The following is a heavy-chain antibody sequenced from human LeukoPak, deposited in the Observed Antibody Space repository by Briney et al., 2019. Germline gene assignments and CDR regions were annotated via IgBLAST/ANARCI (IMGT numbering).Heavy chain of an antibody. CDR3: ASRPSSSWYFFFLA. V-gene: IGHV1-69*13. J-gene: IGHJ5*02. D-gene: IGHD6-13*01. CDR2: IIPIFGTA. CDR1: GGTFSSYA. Sequence: SVTISCTASGGTFSSYAISWVRQAPGQGLEWMGGIIPIFGTANYAQKFQGRVTITADESTSTAYMELSSLRSEDTAVYYCASRPSSSWYFFFLAWGQGTLVTVSS.